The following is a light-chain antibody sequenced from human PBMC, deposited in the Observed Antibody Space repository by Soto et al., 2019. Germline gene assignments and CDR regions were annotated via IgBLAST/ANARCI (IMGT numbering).Light chain of an antibody. CDR2: GAS. J-gene: IGKJ1*01. CDR3: QQYGSSPQT. CDR1: QSVSSSY. Sequence: EIVLTQSPGTLSLSPGERATLSCRASQSVSSSYLAWYQQKPGQAPRLLIYGASSRATGIPDRFSGSGSGTDVTLTISRLEPEEFAVYDGQQYGSSPQTFGQGTKVDIK. V-gene: IGKV3-20*01.